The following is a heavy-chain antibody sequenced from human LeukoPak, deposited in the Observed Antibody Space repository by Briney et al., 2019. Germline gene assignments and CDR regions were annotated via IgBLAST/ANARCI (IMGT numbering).Heavy chain of an antibody. Sequence: ASVKVSCKVSGYTLTELSMHWVRQAPGKGLEWMGGFDPEDGETIYAQKLQGRVTMTTDTSTSTAYMELRSLRSDDTAVYYCARDRITMIVVVTSTPLGYWGQGTLVTVSS. J-gene: IGHJ4*02. CDR1: GYTLTELS. D-gene: IGHD3-22*01. CDR2: FDPEDGET. CDR3: ARDRITMIVVVTSTPLGY. V-gene: IGHV1-24*01.